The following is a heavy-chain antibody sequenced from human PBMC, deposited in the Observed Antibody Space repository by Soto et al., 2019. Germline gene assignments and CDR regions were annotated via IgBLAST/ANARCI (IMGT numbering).Heavy chain of an antibody. J-gene: IGHJ3*02. CDR2: ISAYNGNT. Sequence: GESLKISCKGSGYSFTSYGISWVRQAPGQGLEWMGWISAYNGNTNYAQKLQGRVTMTTDTSTSTAYMELRSLRSDDTAVYYCARVEHDPRSAFDIWGQGTMVTVSS. CDR3: ARVEHDPRSAFDI. D-gene: IGHD3-16*01. CDR1: GYSFTSYG. V-gene: IGHV1-18*01.